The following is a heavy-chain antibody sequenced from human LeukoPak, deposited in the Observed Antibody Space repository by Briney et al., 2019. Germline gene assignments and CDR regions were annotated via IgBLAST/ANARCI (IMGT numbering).Heavy chain of an antibody. V-gene: IGHV3-23*01. Sequence: GGSLGLSCAASGFTFSSYGMSWVRQAPGKGLEWVSAINTSGGSTYYADSVKGRFTITRDNSKNTLYLQMNSLRLEDMALYYCAKPSGSGVDYWGRGTRVTVSS. J-gene: IGHJ4*02. D-gene: IGHD1-26*01. CDR2: INTSGGST. CDR3: AKPSGSGVDY. CDR1: GFTFSSYG.